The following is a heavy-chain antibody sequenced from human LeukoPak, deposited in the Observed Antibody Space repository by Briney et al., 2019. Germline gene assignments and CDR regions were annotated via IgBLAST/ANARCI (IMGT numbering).Heavy chain of an antibody. CDR3: ASSQLGNFNWFDP. J-gene: IGHJ5*02. D-gene: IGHD7-27*01. CDR1: GGTFSSYA. V-gene: IGHV1-69*05. CDR2: IIPIFGTA. Sequence: SVKVSCTASGGTFSSYAISWVRQAPGQGLEWMGGIIPIFGTANYAQKFQGRVTITTDESTSTAYMELSSLRSEDTAVYYCASSQLGNFNWFDPWGQGTLVTVSS.